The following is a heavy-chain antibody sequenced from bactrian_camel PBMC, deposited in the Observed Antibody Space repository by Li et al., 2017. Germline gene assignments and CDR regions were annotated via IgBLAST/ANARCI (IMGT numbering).Heavy chain of an antibody. CDR2: SYPNGINS. J-gene: IGHJ4*01. CDR1: SQAYSVYC. CDR3: AAMVTTGCSVSPETFRW. Sequence: QLVESGGGSVQSGGSLRLSCEASSQAYSVYCMGWYRQAPGKERQGVAASYPNGINSYYADSVKGRFTISQDNAKITLYLQMNDLKPEDSAIYYCAAMVTTGCSVSPETFRWWGQGTQVTVS. V-gene: IGHV3S54*01. D-gene: IGHD3*01.